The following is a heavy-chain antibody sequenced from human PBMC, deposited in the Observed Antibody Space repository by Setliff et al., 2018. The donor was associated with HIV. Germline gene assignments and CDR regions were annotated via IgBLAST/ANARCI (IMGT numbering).Heavy chain of an antibody. J-gene: IGHJ6*03. CDR3: ARARGNTYYYYYMDV. CDR1: GGTFSSYT. V-gene: IGHV1-69*13. CDR2: IIPIFRTP. D-gene: IGHD4-4*01. Sequence: SVKVSCKSSGGTFSSYTISWVRQAPGQGLEWMGGIIPIFRTPKYAQKFQDRVTISADESTSTAYMELSSLRSEDTAVYYCARARGNTYYYYYMDVWGKGTTVTVSS.